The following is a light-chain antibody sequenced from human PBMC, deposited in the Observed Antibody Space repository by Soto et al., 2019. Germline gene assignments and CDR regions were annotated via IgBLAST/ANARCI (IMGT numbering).Light chain of an antibody. J-gene: IGKJ1*01. CDR2: DVS. V-gene: IGKV3-11*01. CDR3: QHFVNSLTWT. CDR1: ESVTDY. Sequence: EIVLTQSPATLSLSPGERGTLSCRASESVTDYLAWYQQKPGQAPRLLVCDVSNRAAGIPTRFSGGGSGTDFTLTISNVEPEDFAVYYCQHFVNSLTWTFGQGTKVDIK.